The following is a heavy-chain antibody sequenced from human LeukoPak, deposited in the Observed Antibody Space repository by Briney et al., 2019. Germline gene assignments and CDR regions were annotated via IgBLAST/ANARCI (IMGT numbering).Heavy chain of an antibody. D-gene: IGHD1-1*01. Sequence: ASVKVSCKASGYTFTGYYMHWVRQAPGQGLEWMGWINPNSDGTNYAQKFQGRVTMTRDTSISTAYMELSRLRSDDTAVYYCARDKQLDWAHYYYSYMDVWGKGTTVTVSS. J-gene: IGHJ6*03. CDR1: GYTFTGYY. CDR3: ARDKQLDWAHYYYSYMDV. V-gene: IGHV1-2*02. CDR2: INPNSDGT.